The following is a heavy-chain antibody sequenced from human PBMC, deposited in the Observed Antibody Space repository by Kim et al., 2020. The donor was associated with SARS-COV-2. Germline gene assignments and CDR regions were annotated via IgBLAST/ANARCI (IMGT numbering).Heavy chain of an antibody. Sequence: GGSLRLSCAASAFTVSSYYMSWVRQAPGKGPEWVSVIYSGGRTLYAESVKGRFTISRHDSENMLYPQMNSLIPEDTAIYYCARILCLWAFSPGHFDFWG. V-gene: IGHV3-53*04. D-gene: IGHD3-16*01. CDR2: IYSGGRT. J-gene: IGHJ2*01. CDR1: AFTVSSYY. CDR3: ARILCLWAFSPGHFDF.